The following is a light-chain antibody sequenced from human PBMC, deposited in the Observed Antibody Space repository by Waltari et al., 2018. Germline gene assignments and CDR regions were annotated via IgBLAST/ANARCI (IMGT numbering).Light chain of an antibody. V-gene: IGKV3-11*01. CDR1: QSVGTS. Sequence: EIVLTQSPATLSLSPGERATLSCRASQSVGTSLAWYHHIPGQAPTLLIYDASNRASDISPRFSGSGSGTDFSLTISGLDPEDYAVYYCQQGVTFGGGTRVEIK. CDR2: DAS. CDR3: QQGVT. J-gene: IGKJ4*01.